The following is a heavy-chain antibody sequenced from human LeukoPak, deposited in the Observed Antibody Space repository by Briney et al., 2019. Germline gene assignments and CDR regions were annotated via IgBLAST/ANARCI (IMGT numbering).Heavy chain of an antibody. CDR1: GFTFSSSW. J-gene: IGHJ3*02. CDR2: INQDGSEK. D-gene: IGHD3-16*01. CDR3: ARDWAHDEGLAFDN. Sequence: GGSLRLSCAASGFTFSSSWINWVRQAPGKGLEWVANINQDGSEKYYVDSVKGRFTISRDNAKNSLYLQMNSLRAEDTAVYFCARDWAHDEGLAFDNWGQGTLVTVSS. V-gene: IGHV3-7*01.